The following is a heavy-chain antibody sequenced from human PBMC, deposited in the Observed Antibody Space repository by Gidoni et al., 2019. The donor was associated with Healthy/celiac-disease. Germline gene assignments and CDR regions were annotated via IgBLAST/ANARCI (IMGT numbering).Heavy chain of an antibody. V-gene: IGHV4-34*01. CDR1: GGSFSGYY. CDR3: ARGLIAAAKGCDY. CDR2: INHSGST. D-gene: IGHD6-13*01. J-gene: IGHJ4*02. Sequence: QVQLQQWGAGLLKPSETLSLTCAVYGGSFSGYYWSWIRQPPGKGLAWIGEINHSGSTNYNPSLKSRVTISVDTSKNQFSLKLSSVTAADTAVYYCARGLIAAAKGCDYWGQGTLVTVSS.